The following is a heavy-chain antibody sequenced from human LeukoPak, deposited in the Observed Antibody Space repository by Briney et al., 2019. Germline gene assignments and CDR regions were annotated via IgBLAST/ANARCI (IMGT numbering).Heavy chain of an antibody. CDR2: ISGSGGST. J-gene: IGHJ4*02. V-gene: IGHV3-23*01. Sequence: GGCLRLSCAASGFTFSSYAMSWVRQAPGKGLEWVSAISGSGGSTYYADSVKGRFTISRDNSKNTLYLQMNSLRAEDTAVYYCARLSGGSGSYFFDYWGQGTLVTVSS. CDR3: ARLSGGSGSYFFDY. D-gene: IGHD1-26*01. CDR1: GFTFSSYA.